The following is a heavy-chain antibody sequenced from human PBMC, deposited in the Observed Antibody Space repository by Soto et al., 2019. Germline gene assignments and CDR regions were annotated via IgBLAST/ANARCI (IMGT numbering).Heavy chain of an antibody. CDR1: GYTFIDYD. Sequence: QGHLVQSGAEVKKPGDSVMVSCKTYGYTFIDYDMHWIRQAPGQGLEGMGWSNPDSGGTISAQKFQDRVTLTRDTSIDTAYMKVPRLISAYTAVYHCARAKYRISGSAQVQFDSWCQGTLITVYS. J-gene: IGHJ4*02. D-gene: IGHD3-10*01. CDR3: ARAKYRISGSAQVQFDS. V-gene: IGHV1-2*02. CDR2: SNPDSGGT.